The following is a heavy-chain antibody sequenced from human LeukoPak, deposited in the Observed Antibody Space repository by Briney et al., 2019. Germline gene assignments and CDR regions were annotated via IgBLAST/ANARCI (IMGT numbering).Heavy chain of an antibody. CDR3: ARVGVSSFHDTFDL. V-gene: IGHV4-30-2*05. Sequence: LRLSCAASGFTFSSYSMNWVRQSPGKGLEWIGYIYHRGSTYDNPSLKSRVTISVDTSKNQFSLKLSSVTAADTAVYYCARVGVSSFHDTFDLWGQGTMVTVSS. CDR1: GFTFSSYS. D-gene: IGHD3-16*01. CDR2: IYHRGST. J-gene: IGHJ3*01.